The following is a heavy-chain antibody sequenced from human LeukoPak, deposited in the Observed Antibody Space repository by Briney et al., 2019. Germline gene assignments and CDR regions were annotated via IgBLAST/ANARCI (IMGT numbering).Heavy chain of an antibody. D-gene: IGHD2-2*01. J-gene: IGHJ6*03. V-gene: IGHV4-39*07. CDR3: ARVAVVPAAMAFYYYYYMDV. Sequence: SETLSLTCTVSGGLISISTYYWGWIRQPPGKGLEWIGSIYYSGTTHYNPSLKSRVTISVDTSKNQFSLKLSSVTAADTAVYYCARVAVVPAAMAFYYYYYMDVWGKGTTVTVSS. CDR1: GGLISISTYY. CDR2: IYYSGTT.